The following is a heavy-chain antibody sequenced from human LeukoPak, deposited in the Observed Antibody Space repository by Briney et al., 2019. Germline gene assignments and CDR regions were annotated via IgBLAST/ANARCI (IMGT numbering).Heavy chain of an antibody. J-gene: IGHJ3*02. V-gene: IGHV3-53*01. CDR2: IYSGGST. CDR3: AREQPNYDILTGYASGAFDI. D-gene: IGHD3-9*01. Sequence: SGGSLRLSCAASGFTVSSNYMSLVRQAPGKGLEWVSVIYSGGSTYYADSVKGRFTISRDNSKNTLYLQMNSLRAEDTAVYYCAREQPNYDILTGYASGAFDIWGQGTMVTVSS. CDR1: GFTVSSNY.